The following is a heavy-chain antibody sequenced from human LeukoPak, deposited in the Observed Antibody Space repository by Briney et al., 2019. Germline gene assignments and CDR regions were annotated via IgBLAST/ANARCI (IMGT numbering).Heavy chain of an antibody. CDR3: ARVRQQLDAFDI. CDR1: GGSISSYY. Sequence: PSETLSLTCTVSGGSISSYYWSWIRQPPGKGLEWIGYIYYSGSTNYNPSLKSRVTISVDASKNQFSLKLSSVTAADTAVYYCARVRQQLDAFDIWGQGTMVTVSS. V-gene: IGHV4-59*01. CDR2: IYYSGST. J-gene: IGHJ3*02. D-gene: IGHD6-13*01.